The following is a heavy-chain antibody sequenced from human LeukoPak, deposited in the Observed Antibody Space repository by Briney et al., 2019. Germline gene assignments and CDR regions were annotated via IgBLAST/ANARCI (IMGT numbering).Heavy chain of an antibody. D-gene: IGHD6-19*01. CDR2: IYYSGST. CDR1: GGSISSYY. V-gene: IGHV4-59*08. J-gene: IGHJ4*02. CDR3: ARHPDPYSSVDY. Sequence: SETLSLTCTVSGGSISSYYWSWIRQPPGKGLEWIGYIYYSGSTNYNPSFKSRVTISVDTSKNQFSLKLSSVTAADTAVYYCARHPDPYSSVDYWGQGTLVTVSS.